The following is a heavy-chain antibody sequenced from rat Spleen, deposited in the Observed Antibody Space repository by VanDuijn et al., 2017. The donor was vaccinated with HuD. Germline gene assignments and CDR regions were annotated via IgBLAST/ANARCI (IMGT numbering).Heavy chain of an antibody. CDR3: TRLWYS. J-gene: IGHJ2*01. CDR2: ISYDGSST. Sequence: EVQLVESGGGLVQPGRSMKLSCAASGFTFSDYYMAWVRQAPKKGLEWVATISYDGSSTYYRDSVKGRFTISRDNTKNTLSLQMDSLRSEDTATYYCTRLWYSWGQGVMVTVSS. V-gene: IGHV5-7*01. CDR1: GFTFSDYY.